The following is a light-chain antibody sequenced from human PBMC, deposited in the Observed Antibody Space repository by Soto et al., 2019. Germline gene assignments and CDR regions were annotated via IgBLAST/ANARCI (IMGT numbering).Light chain of an antibody. J-gene: IGLJ1*01. CDR3: SSYTSSITLV. CDR2: EVS. Sequence: QSVLTQPASVSGSPGQSITISCTGISNDVGAYNYVSWFQQHPGKAPKLMIYEVSNRPSGVSNRFSGSKSGNTASLTISGLQAEDEADYYCSSYTSSITLVFGTGTKVTVL. V-gene: IGLV2-14*01. CDR1: SNDVGAYNY.